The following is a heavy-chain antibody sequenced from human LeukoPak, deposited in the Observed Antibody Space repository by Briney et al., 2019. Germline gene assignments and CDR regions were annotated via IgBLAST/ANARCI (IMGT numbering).Heavy chain of an antibody. J-gene: IGHJ4*02. Sequence: PGGSLRLSCAASGFTFSSYGMHWVRQAPGKGLEWVAVISYDGSNKYYAASVKGRFTISRDNSKKTLYLQMNSLRAQGTALYYCARVSFYGSSGYYPYFDYCGQGTLVTVSS. D-gene: IGHD3-22*01. CDR3: ARVSFYGSSGYYPYFDY. CDR2: ISYDGSNK. V-gene: IGHV3-30*03. CDR1: GFTFSSYG.